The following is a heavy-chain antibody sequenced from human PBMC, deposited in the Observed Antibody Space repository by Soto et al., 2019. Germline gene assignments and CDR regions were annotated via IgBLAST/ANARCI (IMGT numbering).Heavy chain of an antibody. J-gene: IGHJ4*02. V-gene: IGHV1-18*01. CDR1: GYTFTNFG. D-gene: IGHD2-8*01. CDR2: ISTYNGNT. Sequence: ASVKVSCKTSGYTFTNFGISWVRQAPGQGLEWMGWISTYNGNTKSAQMLQGRVTMTTDTSTSTVYMELRSLRSDDTAVYYCAREYCTEGVCYGVDYWGQGTLVTVSS. CDR3: AREYCTEGVCYGVDY.